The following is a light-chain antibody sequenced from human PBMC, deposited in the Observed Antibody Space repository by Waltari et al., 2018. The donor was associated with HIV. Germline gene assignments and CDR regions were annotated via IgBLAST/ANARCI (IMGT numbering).Light chain of an antibody. V-gene: IGLV2-23*02. CDR1: TSDVGTYDF. CDR3: CSFAASSTLV. J-gene: IGLJ2*01. CDR2: AVS. Sequence: QSALTQPASVSGSPGQSITISCTGATSDVGTYDFVSRYQQHPGKAPKLIIFAVSERPSGVSDRFSGSKSGNTACLTISGLQADDEADYYCCSFAASSTLVFGGGTRLTV.